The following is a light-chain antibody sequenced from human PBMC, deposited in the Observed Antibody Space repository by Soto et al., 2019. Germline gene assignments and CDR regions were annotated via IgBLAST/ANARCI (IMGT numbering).Light chain of an antibody. V-gene: IGLV2-14*01. J-gene: IGLJ1*01. Sequence: QSALTQPASVSGSPGQSITISCTGTSSDVGAYDYVSWYQQHPDKAPKLIIYVVSNRPSGVSTRFSGSKSGNTASLTISGLQAEDEADHYCSLYTSSDTPYVFGTGTKLTVL. CDR1: SSDVGAYDY. CDR2: VVS. CDR3: SLYTSSDTPYV.